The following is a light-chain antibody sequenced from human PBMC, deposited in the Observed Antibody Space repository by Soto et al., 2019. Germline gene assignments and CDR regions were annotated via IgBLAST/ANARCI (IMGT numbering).Light chain of an antibody. CDR3: QKYIRAPRT. CDR2: AAS. J-gene: IGKJ1*01. Sequence: DIQMTQSPSSLSASVGDRVTITCRASQGISNYLAWYQQKPGKVPKLLIYAASTLQSGVPSRFSGSGSATEFTLTISSLQPEDVATYYCQKYIRAPRTFGQGTKVDIK. V-gene: IGKV1-27*01. CDR1: QGISNY.